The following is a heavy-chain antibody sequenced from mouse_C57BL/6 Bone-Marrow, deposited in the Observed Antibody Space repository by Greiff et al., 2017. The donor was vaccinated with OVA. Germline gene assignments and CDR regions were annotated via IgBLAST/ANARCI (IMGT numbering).Heavy chain of an antibody. V-gene: IGHV1-81*01. CDR2: IYPRSGNT. D-gene: IGHD2-14*01. CDR1: GYTFTSYG. Sequence: QVQLQQSGAELARPGASVKLSCKASGYTFTSYGISWVKQRTGQGLEWIGEIYPRSGNTYYNEKFKGKATLTADKSSSTAYMELRSLTSEDSAVYFSARGEVRRRGYGMDYWGQGKSVTVTS. J-gene: IGHJ4*01. CDR3: ARGEVRRRGYGMDY.